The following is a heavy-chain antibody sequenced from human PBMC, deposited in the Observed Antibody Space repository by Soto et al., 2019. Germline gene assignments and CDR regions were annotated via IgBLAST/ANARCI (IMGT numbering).Heavy chain of an antibody. V-gene: IGHV4-4*07. CDR1: GGSMNSYY. J-gene: IGHJ5*02. D-gene: IGHD3-3*01. CDR2: VYSSGGT. Sequence: SETLSLTCTVSGGSMNSYYWTWIRQPAGKGLEWIGRVYSSGGTHYNPSLKSRITISLDTSNNQFSLRLLSVTDADTAVYYCARGQRFSDWFDPWGQGTLVTVSS. CDR3: ARGQRFSDWFDP.